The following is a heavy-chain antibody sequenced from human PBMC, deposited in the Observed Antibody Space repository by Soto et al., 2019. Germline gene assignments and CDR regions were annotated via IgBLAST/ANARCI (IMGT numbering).Heavy chain of an antibody. CDR1: GYTVTGYY. D-gene: IGHD6-19*01. V-gene: IGHV1-2*04. Sequence: ASVKVSCKASGYTVTGYYMHWVRQAPGQGLEWMGWINPNSGGTNYAQKFQGWVTMTRDTSISTAYMELSRLRSDDTAVYYCARGIAVAGKVLRYYYYYLDVWGKGTTVTVSS. CDR3: ARGIAVAGKVLRYYYYYLDV. CDR2: INPNSGGT. J-gene: IGHJ6*03.